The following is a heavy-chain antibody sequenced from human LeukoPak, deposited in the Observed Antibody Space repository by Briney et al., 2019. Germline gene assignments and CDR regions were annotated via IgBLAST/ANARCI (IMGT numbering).Heavy chain of an antibody. D-gene: IGHD6-6*01. Sequence: GGSLRLSCAASGFTFSSYAMSWVRQAPGKGLEWVSGMSGGGLSTYYARSKKGRFTISRDTSKHTSFLERNRLAADDTALYYCAKDRISGQGGAARILDYWGQGILVTVSS. CDR3: AKDRISGQGGAARILDY. J-gene: IGHJ4*02. V-gene: IGHV3-23*01. CDR1: GFTFSSYA. CDR2: MSGGGLST.